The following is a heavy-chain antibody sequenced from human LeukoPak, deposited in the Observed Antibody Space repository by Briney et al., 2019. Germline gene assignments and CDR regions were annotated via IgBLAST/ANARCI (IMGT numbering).Heavy chain of an antibody. D-gene: IGHD2-21*02. CDR2: ISGSGGST. CDR1: EFSVGSNY. J-gene: IGHJ4*02. Sequence: GGSLRLSCAASEFSVGSNYMTWVRQAPGKGLEWVSAISGSGGSTYYADSVKGRFTISRDNSKNTLYLQMNSLRAEDTAVYYCAKGSFIVVVTAIHIDYWGQGTLVTVSS. CDR3: AKGSFIVVVTAIHIDY. V-gene: IGHV3-23*01.